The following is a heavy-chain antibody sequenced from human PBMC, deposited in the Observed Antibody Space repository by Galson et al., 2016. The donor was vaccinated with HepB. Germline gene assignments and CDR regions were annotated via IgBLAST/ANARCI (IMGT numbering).Heavy chain of an antibody. D-gene: IGHD2-2*01. J-gene: IGHJ5*02. CDR2: IRSKAGNSAA. V-gene: IGHV3-73*01. CDR3: TRGYCAGTSCYPQFDP. Sequence: SLRLSCAASGFTFSDSAMHWVRQASGKGLEWVGRIRSKAGNSAAAYAASVKGRFTISRDDSENTAYLQMNSLKIEDTAVYYCTRGYCAGTSCYPQFDPWGQGTLVTVSS. CDR1: GFTFSDSA.